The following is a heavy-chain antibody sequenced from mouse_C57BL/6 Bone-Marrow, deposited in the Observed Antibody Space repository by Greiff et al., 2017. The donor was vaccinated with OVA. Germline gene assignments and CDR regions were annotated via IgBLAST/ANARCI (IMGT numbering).Heavy chain of an antibody. J-gene: IGHJ2*01. CDR2: IDPNSGGT. Sequence: QVQLQQPGAELVKPGASVKLSCKASGYTFTSSWMHWVKQRPGRGLEWIGRIDPNSGGTKYNEKFKSKATLTVDKPSSTAYMQLSSLTSEDSAVYYCAREWGDGYGSSYGYFDYWGQGTTLTVSS. V-gene: IGHV1-72*01. CDR3: AREWGDGYGSSYGYFDY. D-gene: IGHD1-1*01. CDR1: GYTFTSSW.